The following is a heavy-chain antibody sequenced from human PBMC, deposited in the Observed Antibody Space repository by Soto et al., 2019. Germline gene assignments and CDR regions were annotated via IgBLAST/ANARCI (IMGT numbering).Heavy chain of an antibody. CDR1: GGTFSSYA. CDR2: IIPIFGTA. V-gene: IGHV1-69*06. CDR3: VLPRIRSSYAY. Sequence: GASVKVSCKASGGTFSSYAISWVRQAPGQGLEWMGGIIPIFGTANYAQKFQGRVTITADKSTSTAYMELSSLRSEDTAVYYCVLPRIRSSYAYSGQGTLVPVSS. J-gene: IGHJ4*01. D-gene: IGHD6-6*01.